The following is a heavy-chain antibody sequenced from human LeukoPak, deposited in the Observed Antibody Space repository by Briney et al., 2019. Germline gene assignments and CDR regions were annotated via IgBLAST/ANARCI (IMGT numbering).Heavy chain of an antibody. J-gene: IGHJ6*03. V-gene: IGHV3-21*01. CDR1: GFTFSSYS. CDR3: ARVSLYHYYMDV. CDR2: ISSSSSYI. Sequence: GGSLRLSCAASGFTFSSYSMNWVRQAPGKGLEWVSSISSSSSYIYYADSVKGRFTISRDNAKNSLYLQMNSLRAEDTAVYYCARVSLYHYYMDVWGKGTTVTVSS.